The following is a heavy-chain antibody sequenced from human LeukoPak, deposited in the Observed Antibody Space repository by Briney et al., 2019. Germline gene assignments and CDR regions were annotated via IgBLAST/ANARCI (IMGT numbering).Heavy chain of an antibody. CDR2: ISYDGSNK. J-gene: IGHJ2*01. V-gene: IGHV3-30*04. CDR1: GFTFSNYA. CDR3: ARDEYYYGSGSLLSWCFDL. D-gene: IGHD3-10*01. Sequence: QPGGSLRLSCAASGFTFSNYAMHWVRQAPGKGLEWVAVISYDGSNKYYADSVKGRFTISRDNSKNTLYLQMNSLRTEDTAVYYCARDEYYYGSGSLLSWCFDLWGRGTLVTVSS.